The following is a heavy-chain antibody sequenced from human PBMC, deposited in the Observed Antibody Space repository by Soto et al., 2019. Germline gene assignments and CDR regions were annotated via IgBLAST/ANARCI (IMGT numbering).Heavy chain of an antibody. Sequence: QLHLQESGPGLVKPSETLSLTCTVCGGSISSSSYDWGWIRQPPGKGLEWIGNVYYGGSTYYNPSLKSRVTISVETSKSQFSLKLSSVTAADTAVYYCAGGDYYHSSGYYFYYYTMDVWGQGTTVTVSS. D-gene: IGHD3-22*01. CDR2: VYYGGST. J-gene: IGHJ6*02. CDR3: AGGDYYHSSGYYFYYYTMDV. CDR1: GGSISSSSYD. V-gene: IGHV4-39*01.